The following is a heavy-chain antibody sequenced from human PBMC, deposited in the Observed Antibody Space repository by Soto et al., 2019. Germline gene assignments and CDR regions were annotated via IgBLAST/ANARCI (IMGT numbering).Heavy chain of an antibody. D-gene: IGHD2-2*02. V-gene: IGHV3-33*08. CDR2: IWYDVSNK. CDR1: GFTFIDYA. Sequence: PGQALKISCAASGFTFIDYARTWVRQAPGKGLEWVAVIWYDVSNKYYADSVKGRFTISRDNSKNTLHLQMNSLRAEATAVYYCARESRPYCSSTSCYIRGIELAYYFDYWGKGTLVTVSS. J-gene: IGHJ4*02. CDR3: ARESRPYCSSTSCYIRGIELAYYFDY.